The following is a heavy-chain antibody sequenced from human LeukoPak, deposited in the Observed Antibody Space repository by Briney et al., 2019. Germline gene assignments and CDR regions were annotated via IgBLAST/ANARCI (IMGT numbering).Heavy chain of an antibody. CDR3: ARGQTCSSINCYTNRAFDI. CDR2: IHPGDSDT. V-gene: IGHV5-51*01. Sequence: GESLKISCKGSDYNFATYWIAWVRQMPGKGLEWMGIIHPGDSDTRYSPSFQGQVTISVDKSISTAYLQWSGLKASDTAMYFCARGQTCSSINCYTNRAFDIWGRGTMVTVSS. CDR1: DYNFATYW. J-gene: IGHJ3*02. D-gene: IGHD2-2*02.